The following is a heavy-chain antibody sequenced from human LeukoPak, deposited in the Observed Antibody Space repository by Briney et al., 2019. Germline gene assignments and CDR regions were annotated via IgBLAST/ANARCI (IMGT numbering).Heavy chain of an antibody. CDR2: ISGSSNSI. J-gene: IGHJ5*02. Sequence: GGSLRLSCVGSGFTFSGYSMNWVRQAPGKGLEWVSYISGSSNSIYYADSVKGRFTISRDNAKNTMYLQMNSLRDEDTAVYHCAPNFLSGYLTVSWGQATLVTVSS. D-gene: IGHD3-3*01. CDR1: GFTFSGYS. CDR3: APNFLSGYLTVS. V-gene: IGHV3-48*02.